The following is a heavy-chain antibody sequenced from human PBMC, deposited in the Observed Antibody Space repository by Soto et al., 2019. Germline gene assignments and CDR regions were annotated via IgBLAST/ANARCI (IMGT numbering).Heavy chain of an antibody. D-gene: IGHD6-13*01. CDR2: IVPLFRTT. V-gene: IGHV1-69*06. CDR1: GGTFSSYA. CDR3: ARGGYSSTWSILLARSGLDV. J-gene: IGHJ6*02. Sequence: QVQLVQSGAEAKKPGSSVKVSCKTSGGTFSSYAISWVRQAPGQGLEWMGGIVPLFRTTNYAQKIQGRVNITADTSSYTVYMELSVLRSGDTAVYYCARGGYSSTWSILLARSGLDVWGQGPTVTDSS.